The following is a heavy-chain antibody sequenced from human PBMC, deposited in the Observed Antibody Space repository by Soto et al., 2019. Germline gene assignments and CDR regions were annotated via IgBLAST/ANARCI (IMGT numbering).Heavy chain of an antibody. V-gene: IGHV1-2*02. CDR1: GYTFTGYY. D-gene: IGHD6-6*01. CDR3: ARDKGAARRKGSNWFDP. CDR2: INPNSGGT. J-gene: IGHJ5*02. Sequence: ASVKVSCKPSGYTFTGYYRHWVRQAPGQGIEWMGWINPNSGGTNYAQKFQGRVTMTRDTSISTAYMELSRLRSDDTAVYYCARDKGAARRKGSNWFDPWGQGTLVTVSS.